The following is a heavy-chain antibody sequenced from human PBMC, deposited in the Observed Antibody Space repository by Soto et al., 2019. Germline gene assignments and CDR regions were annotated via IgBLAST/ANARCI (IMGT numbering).Heavy chain of an antibody. J-gene: IGHJ4*02. CDR1: VGSVSVYS. CDR3: ARGPYNWNYQIGRGRFDY. CDR2: INHGGST. D-gene: IGHD1-7*01. V-gene: IGHV4-34*01. Sequence: TSEALAVSCAVYVGSVSVYSWSWLRQPPGRGLDWIGEINHGGSTNYSPSLKSRVTISEDTSKNQFSLKLRSVTAADTVVYYCARGPYNWNYQIGRGRFDYWGQGIMVTVSS.